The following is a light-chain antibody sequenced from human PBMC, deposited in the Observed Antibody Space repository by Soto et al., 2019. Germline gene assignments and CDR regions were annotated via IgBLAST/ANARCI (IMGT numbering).Light chain of an antibody. CDR1: SSNIGSGYD. V-gene: IGLV1-40*01. CDR3: QSFDSSLNAPSV. CDR2: ANN. Sequence: QSVLTQPPSVSGAPGQRITISCAGSSSNIGSGYDVHWSQQHPGTAPKLLIYANNNRPSGVPDRFSGSKSGTSASLAITGLQAEDEADYYCQSFDSSLNAPSVFGTGTKVTVL. J-gene: IGLJ1*01.